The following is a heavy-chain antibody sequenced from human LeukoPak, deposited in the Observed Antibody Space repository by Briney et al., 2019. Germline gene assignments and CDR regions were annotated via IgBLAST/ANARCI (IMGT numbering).Heavy chain of an antibody. CDR3: ARGRSRERAYGMDV. J-gene: IGHJ6*02. CDR1: GFTFNSYE. V-gene: IGHV3-30-3*01. CDR2: ISYDGSNK. Sequence: PGGSLRLSCAASGFTFNSYEMHWVRQAAGKGLEWVAVISYDGSNKYYADFVKGRFTFSRDNSKNTVHLQMNSLRAEDTAVYYCARGRSRERAYGMDVWGPGTTVTVSS. D-gene: IGHD6-6*01.